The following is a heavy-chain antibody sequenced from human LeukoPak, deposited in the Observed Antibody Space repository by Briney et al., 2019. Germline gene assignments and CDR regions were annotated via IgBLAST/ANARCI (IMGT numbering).Heavy chain of an antibody. CDR1: GFTFSSYT. V-gene: IGHV3-23*01. Sequence: GGSLRLSCAASGFTFSSYTMSWVRQAPGKGLEWVSAISGSGGSTYYADSVKGRFTISRDNSKNTLYLQMNSLRAEDTAVYYCAKGPYSGSYYGYYWGQGTLVTVSS. CDR3: AKGPYSGSYYGYY. CDR2: ISGSGGST. J-gene: IGHJ4*02. D-gene: IGHD1-26*01.